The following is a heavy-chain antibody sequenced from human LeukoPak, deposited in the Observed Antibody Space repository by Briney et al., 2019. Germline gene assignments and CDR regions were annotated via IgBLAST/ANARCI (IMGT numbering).Heavy chain of an antibody. Sequence: GGSLTLSCAASGFTVSSNHMSWLRHAPGKGLEWLTDIYSGGSTYYADSVKGRFTISRDNSKSTLYLQMNSLRAEDTAVYYCATPLLWFGELSTDYWGQGTLVTVSS. D-gene: IGHD3-10*01. CDR3: ATPLLWFGELSTDY. CDR1: GFTVSSNH. V-gene: IGHV3-66*01. J-gene: IGHJ4*02. CDR2: IYSGGST.